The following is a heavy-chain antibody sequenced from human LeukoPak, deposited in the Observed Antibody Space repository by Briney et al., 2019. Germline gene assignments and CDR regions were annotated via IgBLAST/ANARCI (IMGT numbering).Heavy chain of an antibody. V-gene: IGHV1-69*01. D-gene: IGHD6-13*01. J-gene: IGHJ5*02. CDR3: ARDSDSSSWSRRFDP. CDR2: ILPIFGTA. Sequence: SVKDSCKASGGTFSSYAISWVRQAPGQGLEWMGGILPIFGTANYAQKFQGRVTITADESTSTAYMELSSLRSEDTAVYYCARDSDSSSWSRRFDPWGQGTLVTVSS. CDR1: GGTFSSYA.